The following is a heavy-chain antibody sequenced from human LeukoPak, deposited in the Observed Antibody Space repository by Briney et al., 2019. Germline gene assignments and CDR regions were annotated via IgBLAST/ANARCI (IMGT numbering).Heavy chain of an antibody. Sequence: APVKVSCKASGYTFTGYYMHWVRQAPGQGLEWMGWINPNSGGTNYAQKFQGRVTMTRDTSISTVYMELSSLRSEDTAVYYCARPTYYYDSSGYYESYYFDYWGQGTLVTVSS. CDR2: INPNSGGT. J-gene: IGHJ4*02. D-gene: IGHD3-22*01. CDR3: ARPTYYYDSSGYYESYYFDY. V-gene: IGHV1-2*02. CDR1: GYTFTGYY.